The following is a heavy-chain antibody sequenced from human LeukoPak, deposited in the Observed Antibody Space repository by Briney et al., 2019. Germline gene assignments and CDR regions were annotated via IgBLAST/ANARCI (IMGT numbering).Heavy chain of an antibody. CDR1: GYTFTSYY. CDR3: ARDGVVVPAANYYYYYMDV. D-gene: IGHD2-2*01. Sequence: RASVKVSCKASGYTFTSYYMHWVRQAPGQGLEWMGIINPSGGSTSYAQKFQGRVTMTRDMSTSTVYMELSSLRSEDTAVYYCARDGVVVPAANYYYYYMDVWGKGTTVTVSS. V-gene: IGHV1-46*01. CDR2: INPSGGST. J-gene: IGHJ6*03.